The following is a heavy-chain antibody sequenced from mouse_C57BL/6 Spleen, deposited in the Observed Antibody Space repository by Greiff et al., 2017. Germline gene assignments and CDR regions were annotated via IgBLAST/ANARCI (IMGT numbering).Heavy chain of an antibody. CDR1: GYAFSSSW. CDR3: ARIYYGNYVAMDY. Sequence: LVESGPELVKPGASVKISCKASGYAFSSSWMNWVKQRPGKGLEWIGRIYPGDGDTNYNGKFKGKATLTADKSSSTAYMQLSSLTSEDSAVYFCARIYYGNYVAMDYWGQGTSVTVSS. D-gene: IGHD2-1*01. CDR2: IYPGDGDT. V-gene: IGHV1-82*01. J-gene: IGHJ4*01.